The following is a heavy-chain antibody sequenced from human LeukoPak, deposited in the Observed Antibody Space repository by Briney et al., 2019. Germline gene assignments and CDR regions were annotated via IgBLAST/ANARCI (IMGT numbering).Heavy chain of an antibody. CDR1: GFTFNSYT. CDR3: ARDGGVLLDWSRNWFDP. Sequence: PGRSLRLSCGASGFTFNSYTMNWVRQAPGKGLEWVAVISHDATKKYYADSVKGRFTISRDNSKNTLYLQMNSLRAEDTAVYYCARDGGVLLDWSRNWFDPWGQGTLVTVSS. J-gene: IGHJ5*02. CDR2: ISHDATKK. D-gene: IGHD3-10*01. V-gene: IGHV3-30*01.